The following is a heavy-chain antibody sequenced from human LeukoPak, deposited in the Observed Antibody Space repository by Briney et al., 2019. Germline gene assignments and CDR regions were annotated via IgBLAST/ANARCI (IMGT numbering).Heavy chain of an antibody. CDR3: ARGTGRYFDWVLSSFDY. J-gene: IGHJ4*02. V-gene: IGHV1-18*04. D-gene: IGHD3-9*01. Sequence: ASVKVSCEASGYTFTSYGISWVRQAPGQGLEWMGWISAYNGNTNYAQKLQGRVTMTTDTSTSTAYMELRSLRSDDTAVYYCARGTGRYFDWVLSSFDYWGQGTLVTVSS. CDR2: ISAYNGNT. CDR1: GYTFTSYG.